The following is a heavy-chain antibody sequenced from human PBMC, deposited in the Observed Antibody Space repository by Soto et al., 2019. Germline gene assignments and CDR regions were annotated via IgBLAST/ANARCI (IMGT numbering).Heavy chain of an antibody. J-gene: IGHJ4*02. CDR2: INGGSGNT. CDR3: ARVPPWGNSAGDYYIQHYDS. D-gene: IGHD3-10*01. Sequence: ASVKVSCKSAGFTFTSYAIHWLRQAPGQRPQWMGWINGGSGNTKYSQDFQGRVTFTRDTFATTAYLELSSLRSEDTAVYYCARVPPWGNSAGDYYIQHYDSWGQGTPVTVSS. CDR1: GFTFTSYA. V-gene: IGHV1-3*01.